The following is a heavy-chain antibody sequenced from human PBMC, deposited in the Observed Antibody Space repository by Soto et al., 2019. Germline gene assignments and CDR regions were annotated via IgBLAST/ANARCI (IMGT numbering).Heavy chain of an antibody. D-gene: IGHD3-10*01. J-gene: IGHJ6*03. CDR2: IYSGGST. CDR3: ARDYYYGSGSQDYYYYYMDV. CDR1: GFTVSSNY. V-gene: IGHV3-53*04. Sequence: AGGSLRLSCAASGFTVSSNYMSWVRQAPGKGLEWVSVIYSGGSTYYADSVKGRFTISRHNSKNTLYLQMNSLRAEDTAVYYCARDYYYGSGSQDYYYYYMDVWGKGPRSTSP.